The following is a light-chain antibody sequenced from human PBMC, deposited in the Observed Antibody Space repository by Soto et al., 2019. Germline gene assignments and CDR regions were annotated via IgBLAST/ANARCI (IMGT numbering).Light chain of an antibody. CDR1: SGHSNYA. J-gene: IGLJ7*01. CDR3: QNWVTGSASVV. Sequence: QPVLTQSPSASASLGASVKLTCTLSSGHSNYAIAWHQQQPETGPRYLMKVNSGGSHITGDDIPDRVSGSSSAAQRYLFISGLQSEDEADYYCQNWVTGSASVVFGGGTQLTVL. CDR2: VNSGGSH. V-gene: IGLV4-69*01.